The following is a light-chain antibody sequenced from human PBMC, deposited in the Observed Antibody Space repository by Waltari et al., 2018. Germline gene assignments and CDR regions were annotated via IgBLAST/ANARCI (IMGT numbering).Light chain of an antibody. Sequence: EIVLTQSPGTLSSSPVERATLSCRASQSITTTYLAWYQQRPGQAPRLLIYGVSIRATGIPDRFSGSGSGTDFTLTISRLEPEDFAMYYCQQYGTSSMYTFGQGTKLEIK. CDR2: GVS. CDR3: QQYGTSSMYT. V-gene: IGKV3-20*01. J-gene: IGKJ2*01. CDR1: QSITTTY.